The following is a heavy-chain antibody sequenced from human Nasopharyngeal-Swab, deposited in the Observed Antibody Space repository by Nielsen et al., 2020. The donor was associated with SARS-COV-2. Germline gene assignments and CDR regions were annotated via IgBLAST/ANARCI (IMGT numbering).Heavy chain of an antibody. J-gene: IGHJ4*02. V-gene: IGHV3-74*01. D-gene: IGHD5-24*01. CDR3: ARARDGYNLAY. Sequence: VRQMPGKGLVWVSRINSDGSSTTYADSVKGRFTISRDNAKNTLYLQMNSLRAEDTAVYYCARARDGYNLAYWGQGTLVTVSS. CDR2: INSDGSST.